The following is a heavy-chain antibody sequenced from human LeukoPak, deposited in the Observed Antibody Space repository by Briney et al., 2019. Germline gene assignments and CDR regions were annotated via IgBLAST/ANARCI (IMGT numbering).Heavy chain of an antibody. CDR3: ARGASSWYRVGWFDP. Sequence: SETLSLTCAVYGGSFSGYYWSWIRQPPGKGLEWIGEINHSGSTNYNPSLKSRVTISVDTSKNQFSLKLSSVTAADTAVYYCARGASSWYRVGWFDPWGQGTLVTVSS. CDR1: GGSFSGYY. D-gene: IGHD6-13*01. J-gene: IGHJ5*02. CDR2: INHSGST. V-gene: IGHV4-34*01.